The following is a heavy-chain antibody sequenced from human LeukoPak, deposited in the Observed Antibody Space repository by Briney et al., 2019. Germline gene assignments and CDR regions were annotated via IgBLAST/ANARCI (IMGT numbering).Heavy chain of an antibody. J-gene: IGHJ4*02. CDR2: MHHRGGT. V-gene: IGHV4-38-2*01. CDR1: GYSITNAYY. D-gene: IGHD2-2*01. CDR3: ARHAYCSSTSCYFDY. Sequence: PSETLSLTCAVSGYSITNAYYWGWIRQPPGKGLEWIGSMHHRGGTSYNPSLKSRVAISLDTSKNQFLLNLRFVTAADTAVYYCARHAYCSSTSCYFDYWGQGALVTVSS.